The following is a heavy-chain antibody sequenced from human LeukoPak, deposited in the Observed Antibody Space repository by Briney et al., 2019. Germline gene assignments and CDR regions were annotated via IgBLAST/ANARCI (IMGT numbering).Heavy chain of an antibody. CDR1: GGSISSGGYY. J-gene: IGHJ4*02. Sequence: SDTLSLTCTVSGGSISSGGYYWSWIRQHPGKGPEWIGYIYYSGSTYYNPSLKSRVTISVDTSKNQFSLKLSSVTAADTAVYYCARADPYSSSSALDYWGQGTLVTVSS. CDR2: IYYSGST. V-gene: IGHV4-31*03. CDR3: ARADPYSSSSALDY. D-gene: IGHD6-6*01.